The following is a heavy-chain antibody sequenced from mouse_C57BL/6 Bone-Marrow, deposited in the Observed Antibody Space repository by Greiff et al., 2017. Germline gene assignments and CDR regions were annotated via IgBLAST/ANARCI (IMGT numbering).Heavy chain of an antibody. V-gene: IGHV3-1*01. CDR3: ARGGLSDYAMDY. CDR1: GYSITSGYD. Sequence: EVKVVESGPGLVKPSQSLSLTCTVTGYSITSGYDWHWIRHFPGNTLEWMGYISYSGSTNYNPSLKSRISITHDTSKNHFFLKLNSVTTEDTATYYCARGGLSDYAMDYWGQGTSVTVSS. D-gene: IGHD3-1*01. CDR2: ISYSGST. J-gene: IGHJ4*01.